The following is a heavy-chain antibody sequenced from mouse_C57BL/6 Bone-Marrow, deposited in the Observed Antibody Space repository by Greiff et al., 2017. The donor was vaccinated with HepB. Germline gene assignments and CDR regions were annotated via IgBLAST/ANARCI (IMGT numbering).Heavy chain of an antibody. D-gene: IGHD2-3*01. J-gene: IGHJ1*03. V-gene: IGHV5-17*01. CDR1: GFTFSDYG. CDR2: ISSGSSTI. Sequence: EVKLQESGGGLVKPGGSLKLSCAASGFTFSDYGMHWVRQAPEKGLEWVAYISSGSSTIYYADKVKGRFTISRDNAKNTLFLQMTSLRSEDTAMYYCARGSYDGYYWYFDVWGTGTTVTVSS. CDR3: ARGSYDGYYWYFDV.